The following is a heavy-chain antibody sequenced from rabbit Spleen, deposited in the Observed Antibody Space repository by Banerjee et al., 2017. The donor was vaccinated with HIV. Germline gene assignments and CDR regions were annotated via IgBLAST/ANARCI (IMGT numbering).Heavy chain of an antibody. CDR1: GFSFGDRDV. CDR3: ARDLVGVIGWNFYL. J-gene: IGHJ4*01. CDR2: INAATGKP. Sequence: QEQLKETGGGLVQPTGSLTLTCKASGFSFGDRDVRCWVRQAPGKGLEWIACINAATGKPVYATWAKGRFTISRTSSTTVTLRMTSLTAADRAAYFCARDLVGVIGWNFYLWGPGTLVTVS. V-gene: IGHV1S45*01. D-gene: IGHD1-1*01.